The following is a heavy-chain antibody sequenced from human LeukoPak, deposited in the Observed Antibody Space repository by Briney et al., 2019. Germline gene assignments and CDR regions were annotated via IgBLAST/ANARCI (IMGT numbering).Heavy chain of an antibody. CDR3: ARPRGCSSNRCNNFDY. J-gene: IGHJ4*02. D-gene: IGHD2-2*01. Sequence: GGSLRLSCAAYGFTFRSYSMSSVRQARGKGLEWVHKMNEYGSDIFYVDSVKGRFTISRDNAKNSLYLQMDSLRAEDTAVYYCARPRGCSSNRCNNFDYWGQGALVTVSS. CDR1: GFTFRSYS. CDR2: MNEYGSDI. V-gene: IGHV3-7*01.